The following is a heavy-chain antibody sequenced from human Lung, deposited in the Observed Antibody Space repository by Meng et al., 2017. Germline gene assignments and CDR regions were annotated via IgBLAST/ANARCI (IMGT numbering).Heavy chain of an antibody. D-gene: IGHD4-11*01. CDR2: INHSGST. V-gene: IGHV4-34*01. CDR1: GGSFSDYY. J-gene: IGHJ4*02. CDR3: ARGPTTMAHDFDY. Sequence: GQLQQWGAGLLKPSETLSLTCVVSGGSFSDYYWSWIRQPPGKGLEWIGEINHSGSTNYNPSLESRATISVDTSQNNLSLKLSSVTAADSAVYYCARGPTTMAHDFDYWGRGTLVTVSS.